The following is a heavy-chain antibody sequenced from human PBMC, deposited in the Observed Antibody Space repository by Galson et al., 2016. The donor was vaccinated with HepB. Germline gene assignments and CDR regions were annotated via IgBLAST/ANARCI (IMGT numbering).Heavy chain of an antibody. D-gene: IGHD6-13*01. J-gene: IGHJ3*02. CDR3: ARSVFYSGTVNTFDI. V-gene: IGHV3-53*01. Sequence: SLRLSCAASGFTVSNNYMSWVRQAPGKGLECVSVIYSGSSTYYADSVKGRFTISRDNSKNTVYLQMNSLRAEDTAVYYCARSVFYSGTVNTFDIWGLGTMVTVSS. CDR1: GFTVSNNY. CDR2: IYSGSST.